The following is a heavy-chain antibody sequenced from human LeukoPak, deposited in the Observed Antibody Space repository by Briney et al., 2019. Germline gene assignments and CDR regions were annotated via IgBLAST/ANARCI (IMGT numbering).Heavy chain of an antibody. Sequence: ASVKVSCKASGYTFTSYAMHWVRQAPGQRLEWMGWINAGNGNTKYSQKFQGRVTITRDTSASTAYMELSSLRSEDTAVYYCAREEGEAYNWFDPWGQGTLVTVSS. CDR1: GYTFTSYA. CDR3: AREEGEAYNWFDP. D-gene: IGHD3-16*01. J-gene: IGHJ5*02. CDR2: INAGNGNT. V-gene: IGHV1-3*01.